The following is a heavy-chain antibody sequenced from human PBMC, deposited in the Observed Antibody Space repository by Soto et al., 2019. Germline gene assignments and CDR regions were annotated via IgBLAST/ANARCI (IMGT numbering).Heavy chain of an antibody. CDR3: AKYTGYESFFYFDS. Sequence: PSETLSLTCIVSGGSISSDYWGWIRQPPGKGLEWIGYIFYAGAINYNPSLKSRVTISIDASEKQFSLNLTSVTAADTAFYYCAKYTGYESFFYFDSWGRGLQVTVSS. CDR2: IFYAGAI. V-gene: IGHV4-59*01. CDR1: GGSISSDY. J-gene: IGHJ4*01. D-gene: IGHD5-12*01.